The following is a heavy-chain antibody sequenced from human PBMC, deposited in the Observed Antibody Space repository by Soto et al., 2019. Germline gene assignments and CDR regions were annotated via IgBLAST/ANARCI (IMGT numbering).Heavy chain of an antibody. CDR2: ISYDGRSK. CDR1: GFTFSNYA. Sequence: GGSLRLSCAASGFTFSNYAMHWVRQAPGKGLEWVAIISYDGRSKYYEDSVKGRFTISRDNSKNTLYLQMNSLRVEDTAIFYCARDPRPYCGETSCYVGWFDPWGQGTLVTVSS. D-gene: IGHD2-2*01. V-gene: IGHV3-30*04. CDR3: ARDPRPYCGETSCYVGWFDP. J-gene: IGHJ5*02.